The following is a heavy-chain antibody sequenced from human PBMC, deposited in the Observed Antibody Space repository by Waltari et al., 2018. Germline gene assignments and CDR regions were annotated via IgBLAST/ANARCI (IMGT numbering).Heavy chain of an antibody. J-gene: IGHJ4*02. Sequence: QVQLQQWGAGLLKPSETLSLTCAVYGGSFSGYYWSWIRQPPGKGLEWIGEINHSERTNDNPSLKIRVTISVDTSKNQFSLKLSSVTAADTAVYYCARLGRYDFWSGYYRVLDYWGQGTLVTVSS. V-gene: IGHV4-34*01. CDR3: ARLGRYDFWSGYYRVLDY. CDR2: INHSERT. CDR1: GGSFSGYY. D-gene: IGHD3-3*01.